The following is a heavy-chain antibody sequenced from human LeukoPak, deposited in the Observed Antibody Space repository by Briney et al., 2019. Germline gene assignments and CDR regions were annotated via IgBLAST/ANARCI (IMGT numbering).Heavy chain of an antibody. CDR1: GFTFRSYW. V-gene: IGHV3-7*01. D-gene: IGHD2-21*02. CDR2: INHNGNVN. J-gene: IGHJ4*02. CDR3: ARFRTWGDKAFDY. Sequence: GGSLRLSCAASGFTFRSYWMNWARQAPGKGLEWVASINHNGNVNYYVDSVKGRFTISRDNAKNSLYLQMSNLRAEDTAVYYCARFRTWGDKAFDYWGQGTLVTVSS.